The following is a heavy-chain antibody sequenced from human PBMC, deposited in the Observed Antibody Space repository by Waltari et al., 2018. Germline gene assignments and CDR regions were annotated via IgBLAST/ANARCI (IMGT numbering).Heavy chain of an antibody. Sequence: YYWGWIRQSPGKGLECIGNIYYTGSTYYNPTLKSRVTISGDMSKNQFSLKLSSVTAADTAVYYCARHWKKSGYRFDPWGRGTLVTVSS. CDR1: YY. CDR3: ARHWKKSGYRFDP. D-gene: IGHD5-12*01. V-gene: IGHV4-39*01. CDR2: IYYTGST. J-gene: IGHJ5*02.